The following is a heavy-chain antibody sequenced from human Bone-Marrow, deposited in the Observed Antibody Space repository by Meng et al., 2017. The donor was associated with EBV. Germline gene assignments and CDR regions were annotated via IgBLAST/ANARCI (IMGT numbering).Heavy chain of an antibody. CDR2: INPNSGGT. CDR1: GYTFSGYY. V-gene: IGHV1-2*06. CDR3: ARDLTDDYFDY. D-gene: IGHD3-16*01. Sequence: GQLVQSGAEVKKPGASVKVSCKASGYTFSGYYMHWVRQAPGQGLEWMGRINPNSGGTNYAQKFQGRVTMSRNTSISTAYMELSRLRSDDTALYYCARDLTDDYFDYWGQGTLVTVSS. J-gene: IGHJ4*02.